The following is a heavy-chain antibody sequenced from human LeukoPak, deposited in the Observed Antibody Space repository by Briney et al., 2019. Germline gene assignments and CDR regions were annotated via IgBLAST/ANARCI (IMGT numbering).Heavy chain of an antibody. D-gene: IGHD2/OR15-2a*01. CDR2: IHISGST. CDR3: AREWTFPAVNDY. V-gene: IGHV4-4*07. J-gene: IGHJ4*02. Sequence: SETLSLTCTVSGGSISSYYWSWIRQPAGKGLEWIGRIHISGSTNYNPSLKSRVTMSVDTSKNQFSLKLSSVTAADTAVCYCAREWTFPAVNDYWGQGTLVTVSS. CDR1: GGSISSYY.